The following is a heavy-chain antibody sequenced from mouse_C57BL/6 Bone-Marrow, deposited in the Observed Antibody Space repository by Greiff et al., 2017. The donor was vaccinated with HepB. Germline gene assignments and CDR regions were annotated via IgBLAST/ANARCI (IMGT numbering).Heavy chain of an antibody. V-gene: IGHV7-3*01. Sequence: EVKLMESGGGLVQPGGSLSLSCAASGFTFTDYYMSWVRQPPGKALEWLGFIRNKANGYTTEYSASVKGRFTISRDNSQSILYLQMNALRAEDSATYYCAAMVTPVDYWGQGTTLTVSS. CDR1: GFTFTDYY. CDR3: AAMVTPVDY. J-gene: IGHJ2*01. CDR2: IRNKANGYTT. D-gene: IGHD2-2*01.